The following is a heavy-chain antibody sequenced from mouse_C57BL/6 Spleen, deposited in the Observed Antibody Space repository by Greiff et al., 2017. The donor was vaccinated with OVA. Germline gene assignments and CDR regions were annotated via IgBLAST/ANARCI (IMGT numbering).Heavy chain of an antibody. V-gene: IGHV2-2*01. CDR1: GFSLTSYG. Sequence: QVQLKQSGPGLVQPSQSLSITCTVSGFSLTSYGVHWVRQSPGKGLEWLEVIWSGGSTDYNAAFISRLSISKDNSKSQVFFKMNSLQADDTAIYYCARSYYGSSQYYYAMDYWGQGTSVTVSS. CDR2: IWSGGST. CDR3: ARSYYGSSQYYYAMDY. J-gene: IGHJ4*01. D-gene: IGHD1-1*01.